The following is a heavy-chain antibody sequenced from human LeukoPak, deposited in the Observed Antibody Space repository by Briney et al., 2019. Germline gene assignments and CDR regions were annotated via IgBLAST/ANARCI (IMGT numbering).Heavy chain of an antibody. D-gene: IGHD5-24*01. Sequence: SETLSLTCTVSGGSISSYYWSWIRQPPGKGLEWIGYIYYRGSTNYNPSLKSRVTISVDTSKNQFSLKLSSVTAADTAVYYCVRADTDGYQRGDYFDYWGQGTLVTVSS. J-gene: IGHJ4*02. V-gene: IGHV4-59*01. CDR1: GGSISSYY. CDR2: IYYRGST. CDR3: VRADTDGYQRGDYFDY.